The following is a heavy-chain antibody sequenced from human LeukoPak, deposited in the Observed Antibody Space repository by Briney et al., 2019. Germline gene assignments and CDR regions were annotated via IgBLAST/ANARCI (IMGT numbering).Heavy chain of an antibody. CDR2: IYYSGST. V-gene: IGHV4-59*01. D-gene: IGHD1-7*01. Sequence: SETLSLTCTVSGGSISSYYWSWIRQPPGKGLEWIGYIYYSGSTNYNPSLKSRVTISVDTSKNHFSLKLSSVTAADTAVYYCARLRSWNYADYWGQGTLVTVSS. CDR1: GGSISSYY. J-gene: IGHJ4*02. CDR3: ARLRSWNYADY.